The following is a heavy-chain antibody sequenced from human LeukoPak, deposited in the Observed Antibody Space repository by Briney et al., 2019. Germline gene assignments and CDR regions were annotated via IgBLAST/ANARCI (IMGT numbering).Heavy chain of an antibody. V-gene: IGHV3-23*01. D-gene: IGHD2-21*02. CDR3: AKDRTAWQFDY. CDR2: ITGSGATT. Sequence: GGSLRLSCEASGFTFSSSAMTWVRQAPGKGLEWVSAITGSGATTNYADSVKGRLTISRVNSKNTLYLQMNSLRAEDTAVYYCAKDRTAWQFDYWGQGTLVTVCS. J-gene: IGHJ4*02. CDR1: GFTFSSSA.